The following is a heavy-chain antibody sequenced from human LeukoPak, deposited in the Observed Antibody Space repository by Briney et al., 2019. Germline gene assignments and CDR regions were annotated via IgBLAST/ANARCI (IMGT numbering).Heavy chain of an antibody. CDR2: ISYDGSNK. Sequence: GGSLRLSCAASGFTFSSYGMHWVRQAPGKGLEWVAVISYDGSNKYYADSVKGRFTISRDNSKNTLYLQMNSLRAEDTAVYYCAKGGRVVRGEYGMDVWGQGTTVTVSS. D-gene: IGHD3-10*01. V-gene: IGHV3-30*18. J-gene: IGHJ6*02. CDR3: AKGGRVVRGEYGMDV. CDR1: GFTFSSYG.